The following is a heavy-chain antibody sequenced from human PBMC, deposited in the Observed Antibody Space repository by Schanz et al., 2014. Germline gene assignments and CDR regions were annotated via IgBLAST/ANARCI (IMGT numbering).Heavy chain of an antibody. CDR1: GFTFSTYG. CDR2: IRSDGTNK. V-gene: IGHV3-30*02. J-gene: IGHJ4*02. CDR3: AKDYCEGGSCYLFDY. D-gene: IGHD2-15*01. Sequence: QVQLVESGGGVVQPGGSLRLSCAASGFTFSTYGMHWVRQAPGKGLEWVAFIRSDGTNKYYGDSVKGRFTISRDNSKNTLYLQMDSLRPEDTSVYYCAKDYCEGGSCYLFDYWGQGTLVTVSS.